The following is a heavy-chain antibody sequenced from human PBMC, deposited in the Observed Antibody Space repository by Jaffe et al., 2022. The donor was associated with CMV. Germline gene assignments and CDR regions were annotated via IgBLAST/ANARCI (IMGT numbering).Heavy chain of an antibody. CDR3: AKDGTYYYDSSGYSHFDY. J-gene: IGHJ4*02. CDR1: GFTFSSYA. D-gene: IGHD3-22*01. V-gene: IGHV3-23*04. CDR2: ISGSGGST. Sequence: EVQLVESGGGLVQPGGSLRLSCAASGFTFSSYAMSWVRQAPGKGLEWVSAISGSGGSTYYADSVKGRFTISRDNSKNTLYLQMNSLRAEDTAVYYCAKDGTYYYDSSGYSHFDYWGQGTLVTVSS.